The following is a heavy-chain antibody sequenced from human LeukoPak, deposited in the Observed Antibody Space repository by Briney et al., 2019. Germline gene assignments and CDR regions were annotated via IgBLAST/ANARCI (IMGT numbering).Heavy chain of an antibody. D-gene: IGHD3-22*01. CDR1: GGSISSSSYY. Sequence: SETLSLTCTVSGGSISSSSYYWGWIRQPPGKGLEWIGSIYYSGSTYYNPSLKSRVTISVDTSKNQFSLKLSSVTAADTAVYYCAGHGSDYYDSSVGTFDIWGQGTMVTVSS. CDR2: IYYSGST. CDR3: AGHGSDYYDSSVGTFDI. V-gene: IGHV4-39*01. J-gene: IGHJ3*02.